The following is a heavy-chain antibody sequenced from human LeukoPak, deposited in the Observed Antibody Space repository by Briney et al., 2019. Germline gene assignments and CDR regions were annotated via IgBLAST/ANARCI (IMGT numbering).Heavy chain of an antibody. V-gene: IGHV1-2*06. CDR2: INPNSGGT. CDR3: ARGRRLRYFDWHLDY. CDR1: GYTFTGYY. D-gene: IGHD3-9*01. Sequence: GASVKISCKASGYTFTGYYMHWVRQAPEQGLEWMGRINPNSGGTNYAQKFQGRVTMTRDTSISTAYMELSRLRSDDTAVYYCARGRRLRYFDWHLDYWGQGTLVTVSS. J-gene: IGHJ4*02.